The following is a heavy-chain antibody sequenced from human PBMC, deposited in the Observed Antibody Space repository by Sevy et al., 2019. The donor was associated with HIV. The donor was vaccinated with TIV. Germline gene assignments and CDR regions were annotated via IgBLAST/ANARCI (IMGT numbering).Heavy chain of an antibody. V-gene: IGHV3-48*01. CDR1: GLSFSTYS. CDR3: ARVPLYDDPWYCDH. Sequence: GGSLRLSCGAAGLSFSTYSLNWVHQAPGKGLEWISYISGTSQTIYYADSVKGRFTISRDNAKNSLYLQMNSLGAEDTAIYYCARVPLYDDPWYCDHWGQGSLVTVSS. J-gene: IGHJ4*02. D-gene: IGHD2-15*01. CDR2: ISGTSQTI.